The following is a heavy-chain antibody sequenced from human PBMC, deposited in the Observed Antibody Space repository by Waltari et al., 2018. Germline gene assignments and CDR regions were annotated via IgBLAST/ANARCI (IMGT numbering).Heavy chain of an antibody. Sequence: QVRLVESGGGVVQPGGSRSFSCAACGYTFSTYGVHWVRQTPGKGLEWVTFIRNDGSDKDYADSVKGRFTVSRDNSKNTLYLQMSNLRAEDTAVYYCAKRGDISSHGAFDIWGQGTMVTVSS. D-gene: IGHD3-10*01. V-gene: IGHV3-30*02. J-gene: IGHJ3*02. CDR3: AKRGDISSHGAFDI. CDR2: IRNDGSDK. CDR1: GYTFSTYG.